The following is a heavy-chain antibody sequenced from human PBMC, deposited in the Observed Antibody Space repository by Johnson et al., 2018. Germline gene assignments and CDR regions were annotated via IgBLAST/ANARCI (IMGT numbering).Heavy chain of an antibody. V-gene: IGHV3-9*01. CDR1: GFTFDDYA. CDR3: AKDSYSGSYLRYCQH. D-gene: IGHD1-26*01. CDR2: ISWNSCSV. Sequence: VQLVQSGGGLVQXGRSLRLSCAASGFTFDDYAIPWVRQAPGKGLEWVSGISWNSCSVGYADSVKGRFTISRDNAKNSLYLQMNSLRAEDTALYYCAKDSYSGSYLRYCQHWGQGTLVTVSS. J-gene: IGHJ1*01.